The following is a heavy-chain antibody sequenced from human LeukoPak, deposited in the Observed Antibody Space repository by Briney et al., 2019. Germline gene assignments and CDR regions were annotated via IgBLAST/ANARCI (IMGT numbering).Heavy chain of an antibody. CDR3: AKDMTRYNGYDYWDY. CDR2: ISYDGSNK. J-gene: IGHJ4*02. CDR1: GFTFSSYG. V-gene: IGHV3-30*18. D-gene: IGHD5-12*01. Sequence: PGGSLRLSCAASGFTFSSYGMHWVRQAPGKGLEWVAVISYDGSNKYYADSVKGRFTISRDNSKNTLYLQMNSLRAEDTAVYYCAKDMTRYNGYDYWDYWGQGTLVTVSS.